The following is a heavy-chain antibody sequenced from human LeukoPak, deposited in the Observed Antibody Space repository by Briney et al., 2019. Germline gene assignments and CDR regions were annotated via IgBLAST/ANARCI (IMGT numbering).Heavy chain of an antibody. V-gene: IGHV4-31*03. CDR3: ARGGIAAAAAEYFQH. CDR1: SGSISSGGYY. CDR2: IHYSGST. D-gene: IGHD6-13*01. J-gene: IGHJ1*01. Sequence: PSETLSLTCTVSSGSISSGGYYWSWIRQHPGTGLEWIGYIHYSGSTYYKPSLKSRVTISVDTSKNQFSLNLSSVTAADTAVYYCARGGIAAAAAEYFQHWGQGTLVTVSS.